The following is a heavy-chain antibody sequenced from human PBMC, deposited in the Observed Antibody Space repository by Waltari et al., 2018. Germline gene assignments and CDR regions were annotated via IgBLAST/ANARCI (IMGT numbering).Heavy chain of an antibody. V-gene: IGHV1-24*01. J-gene: IGHJ5*02. D-gene: IGHD6-13*01. CDR1: GYTLTDLS. CDR2: FDPEEGEEGGT. Sequence: QVQLEQSVAEVSKPGASVKVSCKVSGYTLTDLSIHWVRQAPGKGLEWMGGFDPEEGEEGGTIYAQKFQGRVTMTEDTSTNTAYMELSGLTSEDTAIYYCATSGVAAAARGYFWFDPWGQGTLVTVSS. CDR3: ATSGVAAAARGYFWFDP.